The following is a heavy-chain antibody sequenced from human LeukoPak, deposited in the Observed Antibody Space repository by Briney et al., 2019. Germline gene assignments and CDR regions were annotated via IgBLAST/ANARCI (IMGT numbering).Heavy chain of an antibody. V-gene: IGHV1-69*13. CDR3: ARGVVPAAIGRYNWFDP. Sequence: ASVKVSCKASGGTFSSYAISWVRQAPGQGLEWMGGIIPILGTANYAQKFQGRVTITADESTSTAYMELSSLRSEDTAVYYCARGVVPAAIGRYNWFDPWGQGTLVTVSS. D-gene: IGHD2-2*02. CDR2: IIPILGTA. J-gene: IGHJ5*02. CDR1: GGTFSSYA.